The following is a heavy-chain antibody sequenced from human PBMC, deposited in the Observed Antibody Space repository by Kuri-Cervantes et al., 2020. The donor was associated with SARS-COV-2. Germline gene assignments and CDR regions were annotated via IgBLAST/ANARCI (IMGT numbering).Heavy chain of an antibody. CDR3: ASDGVSGSLSLDF. J-gene: IGHJ4*02. Sequence: SVKVSCKASGGTLSSAIISWVRQAPGQGLEWMGGIMPALGMPNYAQKFRGRVTLTADTSTTTAYLELSGLKTEDTALYYCASDGVSGSLSLDFWGQGTLVTVSS. V-gene: IGHV1-69*10. D-gene: IGHD6-19*01. CDR1: GGTLSSAI. CDR2: IMPALGMP.